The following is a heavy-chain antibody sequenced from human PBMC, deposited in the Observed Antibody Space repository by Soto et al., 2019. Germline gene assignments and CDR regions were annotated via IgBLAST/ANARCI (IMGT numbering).Heavy chain of an antibody. D-gene: IGHD3-22*01. CDR3: ARDNYDSSGNTRPLDS. CDR2: INPNSGGT. V-gene: IGHV1-2*02. CDR1: GYTFTSYY. J-gene: IGHJ4*02. Sequence: ASVKVSCKASGYTFTSYYMHWVRQAPGQGLEWMGWINPNSGGTNYAQKFQGRVTMTRDTSISTAYMELSRLRSDDTAVYYCARDNYDSSGNTRPLDSWGQGTLVTVSS.